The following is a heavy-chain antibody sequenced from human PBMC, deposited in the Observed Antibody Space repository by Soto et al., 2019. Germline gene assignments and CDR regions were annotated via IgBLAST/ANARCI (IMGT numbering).Heavy chain of an antibody. CDR3: ARHKGSSSWSYYYYYYGMDV. Sequence: RGEALKISCKGSGYSFTSYWISWVRQMPGKGLEWMGRIDPSDSYTNYSPSFQGHVTISADKSISTAYLQWSSLKASDTAMYYCARHKGSSSWSYYYYYYGMDVWGQGTTVTVSS. V-gene: IGHV5-10-1*01. CDR2: IDPSDSYT. CDR1: GYSFTSYW. J-gene: IGHJ6*02. D-gene: IGHD6-13*01.